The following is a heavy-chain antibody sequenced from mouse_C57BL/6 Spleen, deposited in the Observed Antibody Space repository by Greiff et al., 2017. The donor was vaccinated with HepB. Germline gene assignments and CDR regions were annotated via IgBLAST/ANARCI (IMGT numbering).Heavy chain of an antibody. Sequence: EVKLVESGGGLVQPGGSLKLSCAASGFTFSDYYMYWVRQTPEKRLEWVAYISNGGGSTYYPDTVKGRFTISRDNAKNTLYLQMSRLKSEDTAMYYCARQGGSYGAYWGQGTLVTVSA. D-gene: IGHD1-1*02. CDR3: ARQGGSYGAY. V-gene: IGHV5-12*01. CDR2: ISNGGGST. J-gene: IGHJ3*01. CDR1: GFTFSDYY.